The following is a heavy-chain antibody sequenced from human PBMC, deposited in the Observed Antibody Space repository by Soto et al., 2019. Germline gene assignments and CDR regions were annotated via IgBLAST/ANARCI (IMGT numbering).Heavy chain of an antibody. CDR2: ISSSSSYI. Sequence: QVQLVESGGGLVKPGGSLRLSCAASXXXXXXYYMSWIRQXPGKGLXWLSYISSSSSYINYADSVKGRFTISRDNAKNSLYLQMSRLXAEXTXVXXXXXXXXXXXXXXVXXWGQGTLVTVSS. CDR1: XXXXXXYY. CDR3: XXXXXXXXXXXVXX. J-gene: IGHJ4*02. V-gene: IGHV3-11*05.